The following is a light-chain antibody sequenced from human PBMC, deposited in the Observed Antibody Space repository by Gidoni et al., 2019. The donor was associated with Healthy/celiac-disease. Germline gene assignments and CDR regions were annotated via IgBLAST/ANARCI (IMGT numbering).Light chain of an antibody. Sequence: DIVMTQSPDSLAASLGERATINCKSSQTVLYRSDNRNYLAWYQQKPGQSPKLLIYWASTRASGFPDRFSGSGSGTDFTLTISTLQAEDAAVYFCQQYYDSPRTFGQGTKVEIK. CDR2: WAS. CDR3: QQYYDSPRT. V-gene: IGKV4-1*01. CDR1: QTVLYRSDNRNY. J-gene: IGKJ1*01.